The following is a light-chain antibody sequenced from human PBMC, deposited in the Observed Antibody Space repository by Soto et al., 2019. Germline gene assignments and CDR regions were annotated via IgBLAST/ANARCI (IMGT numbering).Light chain of an antibody. CDR2: WAS. CDR3: QQYFATPFT. CDR1: RGVLSSSNNKHY. J-gene: IGKJ3*01. V-gene: IGKV4-1*01. Sequence: DIVMTQSPDSLAVSLGEIATITCKSSRGVLSSSNNKHYLAWYQQKPGYPPKLLIYWASTRESGVPDRFSGSGSGTDFTLCSSSLQSEDVAVYYCQQYFATPFTFVPGTKVDI.